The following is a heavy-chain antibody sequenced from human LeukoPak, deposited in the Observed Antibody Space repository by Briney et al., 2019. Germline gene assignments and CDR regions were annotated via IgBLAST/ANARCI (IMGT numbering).Heavy chain of an antibody. V-gene: IGHV3-48*03. J-gene: IGHJ4*02. D-gene: IGHD1-7*01. Sequence: GGSLRLSCAASGFTFSCYEMNWVRQAPGKGLEWVSYINSSGSTIYYADSVKGRLTISRDNAKNSLYLQMNSLRPEDTAVYYCARVTSQTNAYWGQGTLVTVSS. CDR2: INSSGSTI. CDR3: ARVTSQTNAY. CDR1: GFTFSCYE.